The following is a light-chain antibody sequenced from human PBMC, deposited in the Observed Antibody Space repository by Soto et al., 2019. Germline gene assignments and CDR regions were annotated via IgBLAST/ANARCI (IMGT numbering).Light chain of an antibody. Sequence: EVVLTQSPGTLSLSPGERVTLSCRASQSVTSNFLTWSQHKPGQAPRVLIYGASRRATGIPDRFSGSGSETDFNLTISRLEPEDFAVYYCHQYDYSSGYTFGQGTKLEIK. CDR3: HQYDYSSGYT. CDR1: QSVTSNF. J-gene: IGKJ2*01. CDR2: GAS. V-gene: IGKV3-20*01.